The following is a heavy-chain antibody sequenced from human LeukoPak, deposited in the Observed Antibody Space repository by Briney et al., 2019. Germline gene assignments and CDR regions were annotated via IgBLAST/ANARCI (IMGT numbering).Heavy chain of an antibody. J-gene: IGHJ4*02. D-gene: IGHD2-21*01. Sequence: GGSLRLSCAASGFTFSRYAMYWVRQAPGKGLEWVSAISGSGGSTYYADSVKGRFTISRDNSKNTLYLQMNSLRAEDTAVYYCAKGLWSSHYFDYWGQGTLVTVSS. CDR2: ISGSGGST. CDR3: AKGLWSSHYFDY. CDR1: GFTFSRYA. V-gene: IGHV3-23*01.